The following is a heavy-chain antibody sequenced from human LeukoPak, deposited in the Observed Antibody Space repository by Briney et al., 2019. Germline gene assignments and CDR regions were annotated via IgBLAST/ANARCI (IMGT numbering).Heavy chain of an antibody. J-gene: IGHJ4*02. CDR3: ARQRDSSSSARFGY. CDR1: GYSISSGYY. D-gene: IGHD6-13*01. CDR2: IYHSGST. Sequence: SETLSLTCAVSGYSISSGYYWGWIRQPPGKGLEWIGSIYHSGSTYYNPSLKSRATISVDTSKNQFSLKLSSVTAADTAVYYCARQRDSSSSARFGYWGQGTLVTVSS. V-gene: IGHV4-38-2*01.